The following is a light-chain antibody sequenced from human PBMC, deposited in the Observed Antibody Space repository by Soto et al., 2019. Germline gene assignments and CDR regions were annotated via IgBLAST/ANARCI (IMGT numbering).Light chain of an antibody. V-gene: IGKV3-15*01. CDR1: QSINND. CDR2: GAS. Sequence: EIVTTQSPATLSVSPGDTATLSCRASQSINNDLGWYQQKPGQAPRLLIYGASTRATGIPARFSGSGSGTDFTLTIRRLEPEDFAVYYCQQYGISPWTFGQGTTVDIK. J-gene: IGKJ1*01. CDR3: QQYGISPWT.